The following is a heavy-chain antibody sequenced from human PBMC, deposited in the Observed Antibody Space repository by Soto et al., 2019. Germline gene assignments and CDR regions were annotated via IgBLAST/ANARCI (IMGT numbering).Heavy chain of an antibody. J-gene: IGHJ4*02. Sequence: QVQLQESGPGLVKPSETLSLTCTVSAGSISSYYWSWIRQPPGKGLEWIGYIYNSGRTNYNPSLKSRVTISVDTSKNQFSLKLSSVTAADTAVYYCARRYGYSFDYWGQGTLVTVSS. CDR2: IYNSGRT. D-gene: IGHD1-1*01. CDR3: ARRYGYSFDY. V-gene: IGHV4-59*08. CDR1: AGSISSYY.